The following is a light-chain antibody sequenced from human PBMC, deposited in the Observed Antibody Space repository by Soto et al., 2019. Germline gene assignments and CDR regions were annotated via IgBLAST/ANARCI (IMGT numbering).Light chain of an antibody. CDR1: SSDVGSYNY. CDR3: SSYTSSSTRV. J-gene: IGLJ1*01. V-gene: IGLV2-14*01. CDR2: EVS. Sequence: QSAVTQPASVSGSPGQSITISCTGTSSDVGSYNYVSWYQQHPRKAPRLMIYEVSNRPSAVSNRFSGSKAGNTASLTISGLQTEDEADYYCSSYTSSSTRVFGTGTKVTVL.